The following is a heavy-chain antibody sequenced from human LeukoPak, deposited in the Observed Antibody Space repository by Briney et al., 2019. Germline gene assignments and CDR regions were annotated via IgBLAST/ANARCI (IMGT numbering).Heavy chain of an antibody. J-gene: IGHJ3*02. CDR2: INHSGST. V-gene: IGHV4-34*01. Sequence: SETLSLTCAVYGGSFSGYYWSWIRQPPGKGLEWIGEINHSGSTNYNPSLKSRVTISVDTSKNQFSLKLSPVTAADTAVYYCARAPGPQLWLVGAFDIWGQGTMVTVSS. D-gene: IGHD5-18*01. CDR1: GGSFSGYY. CDR3: ARAPGPQLWLVGAFDI.